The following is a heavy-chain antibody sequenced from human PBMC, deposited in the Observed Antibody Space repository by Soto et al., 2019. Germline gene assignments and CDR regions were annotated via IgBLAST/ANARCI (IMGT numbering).Heavy chain of an antibody. Sequence: QVQLVQSGAEVKKPGASVKVSCKASGYTFTSYAMHWVRQAPGQRLEWMGWINAGNGNTKYSQKFQGRVTITRDTAASTAYMELSSLRSEDTAVYYGARGDSSSWYALASWGQGTLVTVSS. D-gene: IGHD6-13*01. J-gene: IGHJ4*02. V-gene: IGHV1-3*01. CDR3: ARGDSSSWYALAS. CDR2: INAGNGNT. CDR1: GYTFTSYA.